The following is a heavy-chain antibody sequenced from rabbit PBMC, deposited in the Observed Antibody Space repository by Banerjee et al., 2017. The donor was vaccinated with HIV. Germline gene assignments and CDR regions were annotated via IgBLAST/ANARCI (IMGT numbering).Heavy chain of an antibody. Sequence: QSLEESGGGLVKPGASLTLTCTASGSDITSQYYMCWVRQAPGKGLEWIACIYAGSSGSTYYASWAKGRFTISKTSSTTVTLQMTSLTAADTATYFCVRDSTYVSSSGYWLDLWGQGTLVTVS. V-gene: IGHV1S40*01. D-gene: IGHD1-1*01. CDR3: VRDSTYVSSSGYWLDL. J-gene: IGHJ5*01. CDR2: IYAGSSGST. CDR1: GSDITSQYY.